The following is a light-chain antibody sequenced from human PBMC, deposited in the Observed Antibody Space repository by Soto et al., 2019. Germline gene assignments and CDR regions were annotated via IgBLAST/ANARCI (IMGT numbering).Light chain of an antibody. Sequence: QSVLTQPPSVSGAPGQRVTISCIGSSSNIGAKYDVHWYQHLPGTAPKLLIYGNSNRPSGVPDRFSGSKSGTPASLAITGLQAEDEADYYCQSYDNSLSWVFGGGTKLTVL. CDR2: GNS. J-gene: IGLJ3*02. V-gene: IGLV1-40*01. CDR3: QSYDNSLSWV. CDR1: SSNIGAKYD.